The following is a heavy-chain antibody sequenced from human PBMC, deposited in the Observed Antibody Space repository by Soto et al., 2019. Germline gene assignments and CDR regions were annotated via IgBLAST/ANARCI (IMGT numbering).Heavy chain of an antibody. CDR1: GGSFNDFY. Sequence: QMHIQQWGAGLLKPSETLSLTCAVSGGSFNDFYWNWVRQPPGEGLEWIGEVNPAGGTDYNPSLKSRVTISEDRSKNQLSLRLKSVTVADTATYYCARRGRYGGRSYTGWGQGTLVTVSS. V-gene: IGHV4-34*01. CDR3: ARRGRYGGRSYTG. CDR2: VNPAGGT. J-gene: IGHJ4*02. D-gene: IGHD2-15*01.